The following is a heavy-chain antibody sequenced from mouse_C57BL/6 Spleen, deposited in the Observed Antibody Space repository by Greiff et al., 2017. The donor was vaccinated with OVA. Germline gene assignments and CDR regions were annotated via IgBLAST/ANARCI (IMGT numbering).Heavy chain of an antibody. CDR3: ARGKSHAMDY. CDR1: GYAFTNYL. J-gene: IGHJ4*01. D-gene: IGHD6-2*01. Sequence: QVQLQQSGAELVRPGTSVKVSCKASGYAFTNYLIEWVKQRPGQGLEWIGVINPGSGGTNYNEKFKGKATLTADKSSSTAYLQLISLTSEDSAVYFCARGKSHAMDYWGQGTSVTVSS. V-gene: IGHV1-54*01. CDR2: INPGSGGT.